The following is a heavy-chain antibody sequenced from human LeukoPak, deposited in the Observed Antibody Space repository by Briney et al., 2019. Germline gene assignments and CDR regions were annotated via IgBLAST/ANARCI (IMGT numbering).Heavy chain of an antibody. D-gene: IGHD6-19*01. V-gene: IGHV4-39*07. CDR2: IYYSGST. J-gene: IGHJ4*02. Sequence: PSETLSLTYTVPGGSISSSSYYWGWIRQPPGKGLEWIGSIYYSGSTYYNPSLKSRVTISVDTSKNQFSLKLSSVTAADTAVYYCAREGAVAGQAFDYWGQGTLVTVSS. CDR1: GGSISSSSYY. CDR3: AREGAVAGQAFDY.